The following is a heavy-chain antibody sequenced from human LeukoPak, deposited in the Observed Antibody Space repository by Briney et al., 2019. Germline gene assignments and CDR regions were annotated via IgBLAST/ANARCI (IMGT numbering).Heavy chain of an antibody. D-gene: IGHD1-7*01. V-gene: IGHV4-39*01. CDR1: GGSISSSSYY. Sequence: SETLSLTCTVSGGSISSSSYYWGWIRQPPGKGLEWIGSIYYSGSTYYNPSLKSRVTISVDTSKNQFSLKLSSVTAADTAVYYCARLITGTTGGDYWGQGTLVTVSS. CDR2: IYYSGST. J-gene: IGHJ4*02. CDR3: ARLITGTTGGDY.